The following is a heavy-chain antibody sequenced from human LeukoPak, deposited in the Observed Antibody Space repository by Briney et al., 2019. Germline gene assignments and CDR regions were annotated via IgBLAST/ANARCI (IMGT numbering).Heavy chain of an antibody. Sequence: SETLSLTCTVSGGSIISYYWSWIRQPPGKGLEWIGRIYTSGSTNYNPSLQSRVTMSVDTSKNQFSLKLNSVTAADTAVYYCARGRYIYGSPDDAFDIWGQGTMVTVSS. V-gene: IGHV4-4*07. J-gene: IGHJ3*02. CDR2: IYTSGST. CDR1: GGSIISYY. CDR3: ARGRYIYGSPDDAFDI. D-gene: IGHD5-18*01.